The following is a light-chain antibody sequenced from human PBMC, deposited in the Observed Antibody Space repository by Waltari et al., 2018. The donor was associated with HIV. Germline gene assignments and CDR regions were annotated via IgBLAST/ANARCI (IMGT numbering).Light chain of an antibody. CDR1: NGYLSDYNY. CDR2: EVT. J-gene: IGLJ2*01. V-gene: IGLV2-8*01. CDR3: SSFAGTHKL. Sequence: QSALTQSPSASGSPGQSVNISCTGANGYLSDYNYVSWYQQHSDRPPKLIIFEVTKRPPGVPDRFSGSKSANTASLCVSGLQPEDEATYFCSSFAGTHKLFGGGTKLTVL.